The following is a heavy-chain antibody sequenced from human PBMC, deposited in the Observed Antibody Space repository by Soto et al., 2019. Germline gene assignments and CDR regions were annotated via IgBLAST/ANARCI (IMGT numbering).Heavy chain of an antibody. CDR2: ISYDGSNT. V-gene: IGHV3-30*03. CDR1: GFTFSSYG. J-gene: IGHJ4*02. Sequence: PGGSLRLSCAASGFTFSSYGMHWVRQAPGKGLEWVAVISYDGSNTYYADSVKGRFTISRDNSKNTLYLQMNSLRAEDTAVYYCARVPDLDYCSKTSCLYYFDYWGQGALVTVSS. D-gene: IGHD2-2*01. CDR3: ARVPDLDYCSKTSCLYYFDY.